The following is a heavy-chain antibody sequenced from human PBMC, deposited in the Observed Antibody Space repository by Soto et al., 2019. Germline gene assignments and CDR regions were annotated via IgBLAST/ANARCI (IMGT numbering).Heavy chain of an antibody. J-gene: IGHJ6*03. V-gene: IGHV4-34*01. CDR3: ARGGWPGYRRRLYLNKTRYYYYYMDV. CDR1: VGSFSGYY. Sequence: SETLSLTCAVYVGSFSGYYWSWIRQPPGKGLEWIGEINHSGSTNYNPSLKSRATISVDTSKNQFSLKLSSVTAADTAVYYCARGGWPGYRRRLYLNKTRYYYYYMDVWGKGTTVTVSS. CDR2: INHSGST. D-gene: IGHD6-13*01.